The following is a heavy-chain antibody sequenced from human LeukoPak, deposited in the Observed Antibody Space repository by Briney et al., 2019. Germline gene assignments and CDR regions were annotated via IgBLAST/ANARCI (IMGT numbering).Heavy chain of an antibody. D-gene: IGHD6-13*01. Sequence: GGSLRLSCAASGFTFDDYSMHWVRQAPGKGLEWVSGISWNSGSIGYADSVKGRFTISRDNAKHSLYLQMNILRAEATALYYCANDTSWRGRXWHYFDYWGQGTLVTVSS. CDR3: ANDTSWRGRXWHYFDY. J-gene: IGHJ4*02. CDR2: ISWNSGSI. V-gene: IGHV3-9*01. CDR1: GFTFDDYS.